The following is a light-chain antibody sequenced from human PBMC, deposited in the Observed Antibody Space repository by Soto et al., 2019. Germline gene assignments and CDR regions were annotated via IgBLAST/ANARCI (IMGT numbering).Light chain of an antibody. Sequence: QSALTQPPSASGSPGQSVTISCTGTSSDVGGYNYVSWYQQHPGKAPKLMIYEVSKRPSGVPDRFSGSKSGNTASLTVSGLQPEDEADYYCCSLTTSHTYVFGSGTKLTVL. CDR2: EVS. J-gene: IGLJ1*01. CDR1: SSDVGGYNY. CDR3: CSLTTSHTYV. V-gene: IGLV2-8*01.